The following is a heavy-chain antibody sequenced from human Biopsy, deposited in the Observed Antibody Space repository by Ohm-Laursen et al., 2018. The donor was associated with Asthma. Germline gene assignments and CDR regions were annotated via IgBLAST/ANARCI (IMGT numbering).Heavy chain of an antibody. J-gene: IGHJ6*02. CDR2: ISVYNGNT. D-gene: IGHD3-10*01. CDR3: ARAVDYSHYYGIDV. Sequence: ATVKISCKTPGYTFNSTGITWVRQAPGQGLEWMGWISVYNGNTKVAQKLQDRVTMITDTSTSTAYMELRSLRSDDTAVYFCARAVDYSHYYGIDVWGQGTTVTVS. V-gene: IGHV1-18*01. CDR1: GYTFNSTG.